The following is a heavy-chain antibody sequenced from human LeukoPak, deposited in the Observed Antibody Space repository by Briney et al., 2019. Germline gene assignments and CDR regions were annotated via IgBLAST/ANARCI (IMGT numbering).Heavy chain of an antibody. J-gene: IGHJ6*02. Sequence: GGSLRLSCAASGFTFSNYAITWVRQGPGMGLEWVSSITGSSGSTFYADSVMGRFTVSRDNSKNTLYLQMNSLRAEDTAVYYCAKVFGGTWAMDVWGQGTTVTVSS. V-gene: IGHV3-23*01. CDR1: GFTFSNYA. D-gene: IGHD3-10*01. CDR3: AKVFGGTWAMDV. CDR2: ITGSSGST.